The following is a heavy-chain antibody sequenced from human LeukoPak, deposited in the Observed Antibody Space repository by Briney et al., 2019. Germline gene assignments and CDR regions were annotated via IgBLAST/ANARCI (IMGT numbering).Heavy chain of an antibody. Sequence: GEALEISCKGSGSSFTSYWITRVRQVPGKGLEWMGRIDPSDSYTNYSPSFQGHVTISADKSISTAYLQWSSLKASDTAMYYCATVTTIYYYYGMDVWGQGTTVTVSS. J-gene: IGHJ6*02. D-gene: IGHD4-17*01. V-gene: IGHV5-10-1*01. CDR3: ATVTTIYYYYGMDV. CDR1: GSSFTSYW. CDR2: IDPSDSYT.